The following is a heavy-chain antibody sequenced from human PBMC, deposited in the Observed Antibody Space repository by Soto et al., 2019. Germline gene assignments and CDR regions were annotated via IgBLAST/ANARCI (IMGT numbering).Heavy chain of an antibody. CDR1: GFTFSSYG. V-gene: IGHV3-33*01. J-gene: IGHJ5*02. CDR3: ARDQRADSSGYYCP. D-gene: IGHD3-22*01. CDR2: IWYDGSNK. Sequence: QVQLVESGGGVVQPGRSLRLSCAASGFTFSSYGMHWVRQAPGKGLEWVAVIWYDGSNKYYADSVKGRFTISRDNSKNTLYLQMNSLRAEDTAVYYCARDQRADSSGYYCPWGQGTLVTVSS.